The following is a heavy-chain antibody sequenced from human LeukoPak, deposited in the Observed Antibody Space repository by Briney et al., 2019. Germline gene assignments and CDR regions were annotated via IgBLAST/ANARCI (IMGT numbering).Heavy chain of an antibody. CDR1: GFTVSSNY. D-gene: IGHD3-22*01. CDR3: ARARNYYDSSGYPSTHFDL. CDR2: IYRGDTT. V-gene: IGHV3-53*01. J-gene: IGHJ2*01. Sequence: GGSLRLSCAVSGFTVSSNYMSWVRLAPGKGLEWVSVIYRGDTTDYADSMKGRFTISRDTSKNMLYLQMNNLRPEDTAVYFCARARNYYDSSGYPSTHFDLWGRGTLATVSS.